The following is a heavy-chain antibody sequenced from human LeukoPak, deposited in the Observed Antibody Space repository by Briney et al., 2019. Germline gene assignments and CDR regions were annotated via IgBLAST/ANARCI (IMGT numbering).Heavy chain of an antibody. D-gene: IGHD1-26*01. CDR3: ARGPPSGSYLIDY. CDR1: GGTFSSYA. CDR2: IIPIFGTA. V-gene: IGHV1-69*01. Sequence: SVKVSCKASGGTFSSYAISWVRQAPGQGLEWIGGIIPIFGTANYAQKFQGRVMITADESTSTAYMELSSLRSEDTAVYYCARGPPSGSYLIDYWGQGTLVTVSS. J-gene: IGHJ4*02.